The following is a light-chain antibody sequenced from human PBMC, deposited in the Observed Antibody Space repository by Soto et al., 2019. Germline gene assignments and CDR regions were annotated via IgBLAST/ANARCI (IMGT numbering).Light chain of an antibody. V-gene: IGKV1-39*01. Sequence: DIQMTQSPSSLSASVGDRVTITCQASQDISNHLNWYQQKPGKAPKLLIYAASSLQSGVPSRFSGSGSGTDFTLTISSLQPEDFATYYCQQSYSTPWTFGQGTKVDIK. J-gene: IGKJ1*01. CDR3: QQSYSTPWT. CDR2: AAS. CDR1: QDISNH.